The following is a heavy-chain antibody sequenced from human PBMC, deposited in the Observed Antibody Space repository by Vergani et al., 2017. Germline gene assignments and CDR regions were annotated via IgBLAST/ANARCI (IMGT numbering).Heavy chain of an antibody. J-gene: IGHJ4*02. CDR1: GGTFSSYT. Sequence: QVQLVQSGAEVKKPGSSVKVSCKASGGTFSSYTISWVRQAPGQGLEWMGSIIPIIGIANYAQKFKGRVTITADKSKSTAYMELGSLRSEDTAVYYCASPNDHYDSSGPFDYWGQGTLVTVSS. V-gene: IGHV1-69*02. CDR2: IIPIIGIA. CDR3: ASPNDHYDSSGPFDY. D-gene: IGHD3-22*01.